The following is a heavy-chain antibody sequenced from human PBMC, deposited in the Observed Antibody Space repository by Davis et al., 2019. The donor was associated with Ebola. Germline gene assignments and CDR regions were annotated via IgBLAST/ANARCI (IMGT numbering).Heavy chain of an antibody. CDR1: GGSISSSNW. J-gene: IGHJ4*02. CDR2: IYHSGST. CDR3: ARDLGRRYSSSSPDNY. Sequence: MPSETLSLTCAVSGGSISSSNWWSWVRQLPGKGLEWIGEIYHSGSTNYNPSLKSRVTISVDKSKNQFSLKLSSVTAADTAVYYCARDLGRRYSSSSPDNYWGQGTLVTVSS. V-gene: IGHV4-4*02. D-gene: IGHD6-6*01.